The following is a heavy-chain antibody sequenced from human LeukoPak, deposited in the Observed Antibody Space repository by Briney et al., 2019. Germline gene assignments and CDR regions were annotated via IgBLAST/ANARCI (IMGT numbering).Heavy chain of an antibody. CDR2: ISAYNGNT. D-gene: IGHD4-23*01. CDR1: GYTFTGYY. CDR3: ARGRGTTVATPIDY. V-gene: IGHV1-18*04. J-gene: IGHJ4*02. Sequence: ASVKVSCKASGYTFTGYYMHWVRQAPGQGLEWMGWISAYNGNTNYAQKLQGRVTMTTDTSTSTAYMELRSLRSDDTAVYYCARGRGTTVATPIDYWGQGTLVTVSS.